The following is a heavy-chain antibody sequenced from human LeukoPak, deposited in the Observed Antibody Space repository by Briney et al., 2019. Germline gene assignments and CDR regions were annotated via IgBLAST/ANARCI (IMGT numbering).Heavy chain of an antibody. CDR1: GASISSTSYC. V-gene: IGHV4-39*01. CDR3: AQSLGASTWFGNWFDP. D-gene: IGHD3-10*01. Sequence: PSETLSLTCTVSGASISSTSYCWGWIRQPPGKGLEWIGSIYYSGRTYYNPSLKSRLTISVDTPKNQFSLKLSSVTAADTAVYYCAQSLGASTWFGNWFDPWGQGTLVTVSS. J-gene: IGHJ5*02. CDR2: IYYSGRT.